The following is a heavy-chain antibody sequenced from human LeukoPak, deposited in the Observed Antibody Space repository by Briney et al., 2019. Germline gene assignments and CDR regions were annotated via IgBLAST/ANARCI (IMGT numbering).Heavy chain of an antibody. CDR3: ARGPSDGFSFDY. V-gene: IGHV3-11*05. CDR2: ISSSDTRT. CDR1: GFTFSDYY. J-gene: IGHJ4*02. Sequence: HGGSLRLSCAASGFTFSDYYMSWIRQAPGRGLEWVSSISSSDTRTDYADSVKGRFTISRDNAKNSLYLQMNSLRAENTAVYYCARGPSDGFSFDYCGQGTLVTVSS. D-gene: IGHD5-24*01.